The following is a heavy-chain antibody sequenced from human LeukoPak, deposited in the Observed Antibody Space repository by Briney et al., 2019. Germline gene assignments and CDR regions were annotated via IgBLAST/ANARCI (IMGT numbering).Heavy chain of an antibody. J-gene: IGHJ4*02. CDR2: ISSSSSYI. CDR3: ARGRGVDCSGGSCYFNY. CDR1: GFTFSSYS. D-gene: IGHD2-15*01. V-gene: IGHV3-21*01. Sequence: GGSLRLSCAASGFTFSSYSMNWVRQAPGKGLEWVSSISSSSSYIYYADSVKGRFTISRDNAKNSLYLQMNSLRAEDTAVYYCARGRGVDCSGGSCYFNYWGQGTLVTVSS.